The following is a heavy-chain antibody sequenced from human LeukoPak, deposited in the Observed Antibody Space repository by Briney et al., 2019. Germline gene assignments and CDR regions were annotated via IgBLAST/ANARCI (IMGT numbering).Heavy chain of an antibody. CDR1: GFTFSSYN. J-gene: IGHJ4*02. Sequence: GGSLRLSCAASGFTFSSYNIDWIRQAPGKGLEWLSYISSNSSTIYYADSVNGRFTISRDNAKNSVYLQMNSLRAEDTAVYYCARVWSSGYTKDYWGQGTLVTVSS. CDR2: ISSNSSTI. D-gene: IGHD3-22*01. CDR3: ARVWSSGYTKDY. V-gene: IGHV3-48*04.